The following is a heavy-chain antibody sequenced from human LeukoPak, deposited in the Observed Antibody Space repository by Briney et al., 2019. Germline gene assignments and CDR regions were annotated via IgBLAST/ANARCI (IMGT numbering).Heavy chain of an antibody. D-gene: IGHD3-10*01. Sequence: SETLSLTCTVSGGSISSYYWSWIRQPPGKGLEWSGYIYYSGSTNYNPSPKSRVTISVDTSKNQFSLKLSSVTAADTAVYYCRIGRFGEEYWGQGTLVTVSS. CDR3: RIGRFGEEY. J-gene: IGHJ4*02. V-gene: IGHV4-59*08. CDR2: IYYSGST. CDR1: GGSISSYY.